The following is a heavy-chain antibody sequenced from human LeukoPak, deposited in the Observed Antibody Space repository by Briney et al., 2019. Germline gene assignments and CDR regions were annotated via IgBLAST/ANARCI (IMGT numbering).Heavy chain of an antibody. V-gene: IGHV3-53*01. Sequence: GGSLRLSCAASGFTFSSYGMHWVRQAPGKGLEWVLVIYSGGTTYYADSVKGRFTISRDNSKNTLYLQMNSLRAEDTAVYYCARASNYYGMDVWGQGTTVTVSS. J-gene: IGHJ6*02. CDR3: ARASNYYGMDV. CDR2: IYSGGTT. D-gene: IGHD6-6*01. CDR1: GFTFSSYG.